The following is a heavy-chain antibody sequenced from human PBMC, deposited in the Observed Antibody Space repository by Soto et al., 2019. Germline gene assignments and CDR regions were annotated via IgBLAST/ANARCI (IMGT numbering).Heavy chain of an antibody. D-gene: IGHD3-3*01. CDR3: ARSYARITIFGVSDYGMDV. CDR2: IWYDGSNK. CDR1: GFTFSSYG. V-gene: IGHV3-33*01. Sequence: LRLSCAASGFTFSSYGMHWVRQAPGKGLEWVAVIWYDGSNKYYADSVKGRFTISRDNSKNTLYLQMNSLRAEDTAVYYCARSYARITIFGVSDYGMDVWGQGTTVTVSS. J-gene: IGHJ6*02.